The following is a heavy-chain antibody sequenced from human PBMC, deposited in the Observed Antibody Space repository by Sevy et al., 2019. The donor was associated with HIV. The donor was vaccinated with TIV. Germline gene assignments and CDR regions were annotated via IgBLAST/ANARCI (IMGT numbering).Heavy chain of an antibody. V-gene: IGHV3-11*01. CDR1: GFDFSDYY. Sequence: GGSLRLSCAASGFDFSDYYMNWIRQTPGKGLEWISYISVSSSAKYYTDSVKGRFAIQRDNARNSLYLQMNSLRVEDTAVYFCVGRRYSPAYSWSYHFDYWGQGALVTVSS. CDR2: ISVSSSAK. D-gene: IGHD3-16*01. CDR3: VGRRYSPAYSWSYHFDY. J-gene: IGHJ4*02.